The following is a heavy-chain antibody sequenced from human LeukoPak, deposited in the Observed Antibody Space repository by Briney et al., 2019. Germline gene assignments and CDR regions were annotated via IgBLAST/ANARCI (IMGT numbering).Heavy chain of an antibody. J-gene: IGHJ4*02. Sequence: SETLSLTCTVSGGSISSYYWSWIRQPPGKGLEWIGYIYYSGSTNYNPSLKSRVTISVDTSKNQFSLKLSSVTAADTAVYYCARGSGSGYWGQGTLVTVPS. CDR3: ARGSGSGY. D-gene: IGHD3-10*01. CDR1: GGSISSYY. CDR2: IYYSGST. V-gene: IGHV4-59*01.